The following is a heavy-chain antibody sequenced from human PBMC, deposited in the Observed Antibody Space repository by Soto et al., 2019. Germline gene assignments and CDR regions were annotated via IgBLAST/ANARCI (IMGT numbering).Heavy chain of an antibody. CDR3: ARGQRFSAWFDP. V-gene: IGHV4-4*07. CDR1: GGTISGYY. J-gene: IGHJ5*02. Sequence: PSETLSLTCSVSGGTISGYYWTWIRQPAGKGLEWIGRIYSSGNTKYNPSLQSRVTMSLDTSNNQFSLRLTYVTAADTAVYYCARGQRFSAWFDPWGQGTLVTVSS. D-gene: IGHD3-3*01. CDR2: IYSSGNT.